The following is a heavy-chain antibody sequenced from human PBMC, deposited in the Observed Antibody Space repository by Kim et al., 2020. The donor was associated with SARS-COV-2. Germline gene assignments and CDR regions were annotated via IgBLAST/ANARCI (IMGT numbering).Heavy chain of an antibody. CDR3: ARVHYGDYVRFDP. CDR1: GYSISSGYY. V-gene: IGHV4-38-2*02. D-gene: IGHD4-17*01. Sequence: SETLSLTCTVSGYSISSGYYWGWIRQPPGKGLEWIGSIYHSGSTYYNPSLKSRVTISVDTSKNQFSLKLSSVTAADTAVYYCARVHYGDYVRFDPWGQGTLVTVSS. J-gene: IGHJ5*02. CDR2: IYHSGST.